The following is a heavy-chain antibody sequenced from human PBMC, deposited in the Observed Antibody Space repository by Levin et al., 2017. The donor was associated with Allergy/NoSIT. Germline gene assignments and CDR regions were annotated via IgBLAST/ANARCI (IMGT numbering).Heavy chain of an antibody. D-gene: IGHD3-22*01. V-gene: IGHV3-9*01. CDR3: AKGRVPYSETSDYYGPFDV. Sequence: GGSLRLSCAASGFTFDDYAMHWVRQAPGKGLEWVSGVTWNSAKTGYADSVKGRFTVSRDNAKNSLYLQMNSLRPEDTALYYCAKGRVPYSETSDYYGPFDVWGQGTMATVSS. CDR1: GFTFDDYA. CDR2: VTWNSAKT. J-gene: IGHJ3*01.